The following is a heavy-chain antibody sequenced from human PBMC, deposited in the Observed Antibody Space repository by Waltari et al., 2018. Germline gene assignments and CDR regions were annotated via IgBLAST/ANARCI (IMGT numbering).Heavy chain of an antibody. D-gene: IGHD6-6*01. J-gene: IGHJ4*02. CDR1: GYTFTDYY. Sequence: EVQLVQSGAEVKKPGATVKISCKASGYTFTDYYMHWVQQAPGKGLEWMGRVDPENGETIYAEKFQGRVTITADTSTDTAYMELSSLRSEDTAVYDCATVTPSLEYSSSLFDYWGQGTLVTVSS. CDR3: ATVTPSLEYSSSLFDY. CDR2: VDPENGET. V-gene: IGHV1-69-2*01.